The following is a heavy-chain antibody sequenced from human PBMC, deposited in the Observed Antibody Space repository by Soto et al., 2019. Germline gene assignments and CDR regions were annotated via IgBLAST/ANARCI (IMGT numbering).Heavy chain of an antibody. J-gene: IGHJ3*02. CDR2: INAGNGNT. CDR1: GYTFTSYA. CDR3: ARDPAPSIQLWCDAFDI. D-gene: IGHD5-18*01. V-gene: IGHV1-3*01. Sequence: EASVKVSCKASGYTFTSYALHWVRQAPGQRLEWMGWINAGNGNTKYSQKFQGRVTITRDTSASTAYMELSSLRSEDTAVYYCARDPAPSIQLWCDAFDIWGQGTMVTVSS.